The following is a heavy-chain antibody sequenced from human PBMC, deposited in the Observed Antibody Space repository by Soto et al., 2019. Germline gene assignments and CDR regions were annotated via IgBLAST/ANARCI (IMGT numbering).Heavy chain of an antibody. CDR1: GFTFSSYE. J-gene: IGHJ3*02. V-gene: IGHV3-48*03. CDR3: ARDGSGRHQYNWNDRAFDI. D-gene: IGHD1-1*01. CDR2: ISSSGSTI. Sequence: GGSLRLSCAASGFTFSSYEMNWVRQAPGKGLEWVSYISSSGSTIYYADSVKGRFTISRDNAKNSLYLQMNSLRAEDTAVYYCARDGSGRHQYNWNDRAFDIWGQGTMVIVSS.